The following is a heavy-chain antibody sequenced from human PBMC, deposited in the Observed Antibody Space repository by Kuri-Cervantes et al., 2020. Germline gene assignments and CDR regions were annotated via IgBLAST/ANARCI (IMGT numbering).Heavy chain of an antibody. CDR2: IYHSGST. V-gene: IGHV4-38-2*01. CDR1: GYSISSGYY. D-gene: IGHD6-13*01. Sequence: SETLSLTCAVSGYSISSGYYWGWIRQPPGKGLEWIGSIYHSGSTYYNPSLKSRVTISVDTSKNQFSLKLSSVTAADTAVYYCARQTAAARTIDYWGQGTLVTVSS. J-gene: IGHJ4*02. CDR3: ARQTAAARTIDY.